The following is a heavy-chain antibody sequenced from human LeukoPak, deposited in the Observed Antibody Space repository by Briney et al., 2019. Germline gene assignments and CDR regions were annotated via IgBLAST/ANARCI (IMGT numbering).Heavy chain of an antibody. D-gene: IGHD3-10*01. V-gene: IGHV1-2*02. CDR2: IKPDSGAT. CDR3: ARDHYYGPDY. CDR1: GYTFTVHY. J-gene: IGHJ4*02. Sequence: ASLKVSCKASGYTFTVHYLHWLRQAPGQGLEWMGWIKPDSGATNFAQNFQGRVTMTSNTSINTAYMELSSLTSDDTAMYYCARDHYYGPDYWGQGTLVTVSA.